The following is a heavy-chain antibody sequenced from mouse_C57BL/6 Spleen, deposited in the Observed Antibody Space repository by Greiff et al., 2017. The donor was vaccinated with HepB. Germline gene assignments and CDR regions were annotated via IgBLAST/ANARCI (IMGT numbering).Heavy chain of an antibody. D-gene: IGHD2-2*01. J-gene: IGHJ2*01. Sequence: EVQWVESGGGLVKPGGSLKLSCAASGFTFSDYGMHWVRQSPEKGLEWVAYISSGSSTIYYADTVKGRFTISRDNAKNTLFLQMTSLRSEDTAMYYCAREGGYDVYYFDYWGQGTTLTVSS. CDR3: AREGGYDVYYFDY. CDR2: ISSGSSTI. CDR1: GFTFSDYG. V-gene: IGHV5-17*01.